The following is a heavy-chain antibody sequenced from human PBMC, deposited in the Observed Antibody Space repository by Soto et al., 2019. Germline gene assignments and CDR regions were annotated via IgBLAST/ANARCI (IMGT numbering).Heavy chain of an antibody. CDR3: AREFSVSVPTDFYYYVDV. CDR1: GGTLSTYG. J-gene: IGHJ6*03. V-gene: IGHV1-69*04. CDR2: IIPMSGIM. Sequence: QVQLVQSGAEVKKPGSSVKVSCKASGGTLSTYGINWVRQAPGQGLELVGRIIPMSGIMTYAQKFQGRVTITADKSTTTAYMELSSLRSDYTAVYYCAREFSVSVPTDFYYYVDVWGKGTAVTVSS.